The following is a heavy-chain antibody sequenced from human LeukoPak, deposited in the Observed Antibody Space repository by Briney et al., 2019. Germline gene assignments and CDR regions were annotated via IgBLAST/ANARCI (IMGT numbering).Heavy chain of an antibody. Sequence: SETLSLTCTVSGGSISSSSYYWGWIRQPPGKGLEWIGSIYYSGSTYYNPSLKSRVTISVDTSKNQFSLKLSSVTAADTAVYYCARGPDSSGWRYDYWGQGTLVTVSS. CDR3: ARGPDSSGWRYDY. CDR2: IYYSGST. J-gene: IGHJ4*02. D-gene: IGHD6-19*01. V-gene: IGHV4-39*07. CDR1: GGSISSSSYY.